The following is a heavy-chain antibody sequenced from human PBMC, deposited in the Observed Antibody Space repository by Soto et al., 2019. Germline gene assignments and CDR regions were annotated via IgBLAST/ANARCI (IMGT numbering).Heavy chain of an antibody. CDR3: ARAPPVIGANWSDP. CDR2: TYYRSKWYN. V-gene: IGHV6-1*01. J-gene: IGHJ5*02. CDR1: GDSVSSDSTA. Sequence: LSQTLSLTCAISGDSVSSDSTAWNWIRQSPSRGLEWLGRTYYRSKWYNDYAVSVKSRITINPDTSTNQFSLQLNSVTPEDTAVYYCARAPPVIGANWSDPGGQATLVTVSS.